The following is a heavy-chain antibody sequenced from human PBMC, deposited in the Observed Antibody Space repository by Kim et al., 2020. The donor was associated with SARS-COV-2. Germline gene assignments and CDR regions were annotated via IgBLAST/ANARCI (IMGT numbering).Heavy chain of an antibody. CDR1: GGTFSSSA. D-gene: IGHD5-12*01. CDR3: ARGGDIVTTIFDYGMDV. V-gene: IGHV1-69*13. J-gene: IGHJ6*02. Sequence: SVKVSCKASGGTFSSSAISWVRQAPGQGLEWMGGIIPMFGSPNYAQKFQGRVTITADESTSTAYMELSSLRSEDTAVFYCARGGDIVTTIFDYGMDVWGQGTTVTVSS. CDR2: IIPMFGSP.